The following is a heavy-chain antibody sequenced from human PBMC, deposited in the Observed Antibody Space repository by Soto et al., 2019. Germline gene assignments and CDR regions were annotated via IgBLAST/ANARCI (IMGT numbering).Heavy chain of an antibody. J-gene: IGHJ4*02. CDR1: GFTVSNYH. V-gene: IGHV3-15*07. Sequence: PGGSLRLSCAASGFTVSNYHMNWVRRAPGKGLEWVSVIYTDGGTTDYAAPVKGRFTISRDDSKNTLYLEMNSLKTEDTAVYYCTTGPYDDSGHHNRFDYWGQGTLVTVSS. CDR2: IYTDGGTT. D-gene: IGHD3-22*01. CDR3: TTGPYDDSGHHNRFDY.